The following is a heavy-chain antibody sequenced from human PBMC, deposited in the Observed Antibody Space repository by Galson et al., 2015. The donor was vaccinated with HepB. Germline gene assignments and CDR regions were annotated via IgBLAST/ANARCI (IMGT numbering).Heavy chain of an antibody. CDR2: MNPNSGNT. CDR1: GYTFTSYD. D-gene: IGHD3-3*01. V-gene: IGHV1-8*01. CDR3: ARDRHHPSITIFGVVGARWFDP. J-gene: IGHJ5*02. Sequence: SVKVSCKASGYTFTSYDINWVRQATGQGLEWMGWMNPNSGNTGYAQKFQGRVTMTRNTSISTAYMELSSLRSEDTAVYYCARDRHHPSITIFGVVGARWFDPWGQGTLVTASS.